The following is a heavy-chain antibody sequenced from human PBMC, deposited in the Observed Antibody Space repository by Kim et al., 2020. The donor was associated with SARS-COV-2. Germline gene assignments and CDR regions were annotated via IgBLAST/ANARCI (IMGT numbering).Heavy chain of an antibody. CDR2: INEDGVT. V-gene: IGHV4-34*01. Sequence: SETLSLTCAVNGGPFTYYWNWFRQPPGKGLEWIGEINEDGVTNYLPSLKSRVAMSIDTSKRQISLKLNSVTAADSAIYYCARGGTDSDVWGLGILVTVSS. D-gene: IGHD3-22*01. CDR3: ARGGTDSDV. CDR1: GGPFTYY. J-gene: IGHJ4*02.